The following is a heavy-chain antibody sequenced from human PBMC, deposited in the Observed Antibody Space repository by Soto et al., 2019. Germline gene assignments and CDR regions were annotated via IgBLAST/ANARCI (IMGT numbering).Heavy chain of an antibody. Sequence: GGSLRLSCAASGFTFSSYWMSWVRQAPGKGLEWVANIKQDGSEKYYVDSVKGRFTISRDNAKNSLYLQMNSLRAEDTAVYYCARGLYDFWSGYYLPFFDFWGQGTLVTVSS. V-gene: IGHV3-7*01. D-gene: IGHD3-3*01. CDR3: ARGLYDFWSGYYLPFFDF. CDR1: GFTFSSYW. CDR2: IKQDGSEK. J-gene: IGHJ4*02.